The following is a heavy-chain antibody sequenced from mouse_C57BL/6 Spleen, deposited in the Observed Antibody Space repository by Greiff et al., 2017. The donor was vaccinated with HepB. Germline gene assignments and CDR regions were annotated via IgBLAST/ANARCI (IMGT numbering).Heavy chain of an antibody. CDR1: GYTFTSYD. CDR2: IYPRDGST. J-gene: IGHJ2*01. Sequence: QVHVKQSGPELVKPGASVKLSCKASGYTFTSYDINWVKQRPGQGLEWIGWIYPRDGSTKYNEKFKGEATLTVDTSSSTAYMELHSLTSEDSAVYFCARERDYYGSSSGGFDYWGQGTTLTVSS. CDR3: ARERDYYGSSSGGFDY. D-gene: IGHD1-1*01. V-gene: IGHV1-85*01.